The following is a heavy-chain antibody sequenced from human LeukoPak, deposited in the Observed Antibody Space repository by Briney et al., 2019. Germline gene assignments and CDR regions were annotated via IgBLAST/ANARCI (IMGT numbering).Heavy chain of an antibody. CDR2: IWYDGSNK. CDR3: AREGPRGNSQFDY. D-gene: IGHD2/OR15-2a*01. J-gene: IGHJ4*02. CDR1: GFTFSSYG. Sequence: AGRSLRLSCAASGFTFSSYGMHWVRQAPGKGLEWVAVIWYDGSNKYYADSVKGRLTISRDNSKNTLYLQMNSLRAEDTAVYYCAREGPRGNSQFDYWGQGTLVTVSS. V-gene: IGHV3-33*01.